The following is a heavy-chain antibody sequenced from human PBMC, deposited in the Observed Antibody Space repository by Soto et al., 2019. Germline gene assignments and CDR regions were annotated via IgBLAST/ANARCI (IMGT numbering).Heavy chain of an antibody. V-gene: IGHV5-51*01. CDR1: GHIFSNYW. D-gene: IGHD3-22*01. CDR2: IYPGDSDT. J-gene: IGHJ4*02. CDR3: ARQRLWGTSGYYYFEN. Sequence: GESLKISCKGSGHIFSNYWIGWVRQMPGKGLEWMGIIYPGDSDTRYSPSFQGQVTITVDKSINTAYLQWSRLKASDTAMYYCARQRLWGTSGYYYFENWGQGTLVTVSS.